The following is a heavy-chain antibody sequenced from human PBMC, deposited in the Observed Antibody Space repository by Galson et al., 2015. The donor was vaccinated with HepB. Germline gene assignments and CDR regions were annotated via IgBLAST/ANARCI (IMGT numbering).Heavy chain of an antibody. Sequence: SLRLSCAASGFTFSSFAMHWVRQAPGEGLEWVAVISYDGSNKYYADSVKGRFTVSRDNSKNTLYLQINSLRAEDTAVYYCARDLRGYTYGEVDYWGQGTLVTVSS. CDR2: ISYDGSNK. J-gene: IGHJ4*02. V-gene: IGHV3-30*04. CDR1: GFTFSSFA. CDR3: ARDLRGYTYGEVDY. D-gene: IGHD5-18*01.